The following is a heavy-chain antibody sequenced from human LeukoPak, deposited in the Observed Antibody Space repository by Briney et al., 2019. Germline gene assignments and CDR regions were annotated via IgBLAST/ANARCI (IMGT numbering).Heavy chain of an antibody. CDR3: ANGYCTNGVCYPYYYYYMDV. J-gene: IGHJ6*03. D-gene: IGHD2-8*01. CDR1: GFTFSTYE. CDR2: ITDSGRTI. Sequence: GGSLRLSCAASGFTFSTYEMNWVRQAPGKGLEWVSYITDSGRTIYYADSVKGRFTISRDNSKNTLYLQMNSLRAEDTAVYYCANGYCTNGVCYPYYYYYMDVWGKGTTVTVSS. V-gene: IGHV3-48*03.